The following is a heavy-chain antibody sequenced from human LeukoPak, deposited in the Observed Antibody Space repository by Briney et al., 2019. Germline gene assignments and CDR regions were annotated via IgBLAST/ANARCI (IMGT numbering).Heavy chain of an antibody. J-gene: IGHJ5*02. D-gene: IGHD3/OR15-3a*01. V-gene: IGHV3-48*01. CDR1: GFTFSSYS. Sequence: GGSLRLSCAASGFTFSSYSMNWVRQAPGKGLEWVSYISSSSSTIYYADSVKGRFTISRDNSKNTLYLQMNSLRAEDTAVYYCARRGPTNWFDPWGQGTLVTVSS. CDR2: ISSSSSTI. CDR3: ARRGPTNWFDP.